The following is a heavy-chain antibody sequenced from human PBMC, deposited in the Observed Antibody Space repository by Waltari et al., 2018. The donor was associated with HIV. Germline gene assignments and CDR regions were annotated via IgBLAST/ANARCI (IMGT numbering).Heavy chain of an antibody. J-gene: IGHJ4*02. CDR1: GYTFTKFF. Sequence: QVQLVQSGTDVKKPGASVKLSCEASGYTFTKFFLHWVRQTPGQGLEWMGMMNPGGDTTTSAQKFQGRLSMTADTSARIVDMELSSLKSDDTALYFCARDPSQGTTISRYYFDFWGQGTLVTVSS. CDR3: ARDPSQGTTISRYYFDF. V-gene: IGHV1-46*01. D-gene: IGHD3-10*01. CDR2: MNPGGDTT.